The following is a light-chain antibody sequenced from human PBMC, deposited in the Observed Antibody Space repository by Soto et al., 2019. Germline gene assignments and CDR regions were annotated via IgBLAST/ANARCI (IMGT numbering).Light chain of an antibody. V-gene: IGKV3-15*01. CDR3: QQYGSSPT. Sequence: EIVITQSPSTLSVSPGERATLSCRASQSVSSNLAWYQQKPGQAPRLLIYGASTRATGIPARFSGSGSGTEFTLTISSLQSEDFAVYYCQQYGSSPTFGQGTRLEIK. J-gene: IGKJ5*01. CDR2: GAS. CDR1: QSVSSN.